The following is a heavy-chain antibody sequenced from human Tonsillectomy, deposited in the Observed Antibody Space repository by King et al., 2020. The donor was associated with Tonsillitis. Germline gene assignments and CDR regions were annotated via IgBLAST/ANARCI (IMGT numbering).Heavy chain of an antibody. CDR1: GFTFSGYG. J-gene: IGHJ4*02. V-gene: IGHV3-21*01. Sequence: VKLVESGGGLFKPGGSLRLSCAASGFTFSGYGMNWVRQAPGKRLEWVSSISDSGTYIYYADSLRGRFTISRDNAKKSLYLQMNSLRAEDTAVYYCAGMNFGLEYWGQGTLVTVSS. CDR3: AGMNFGLEY. CDR2: ISDSGTYI. D-gene: IGHD3/OR15-3a*01.